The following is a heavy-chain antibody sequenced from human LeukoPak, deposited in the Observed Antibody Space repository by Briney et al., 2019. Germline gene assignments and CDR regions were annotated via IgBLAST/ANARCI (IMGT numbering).Heavy chain of an antibody. Sequence: ASVKVSCKASGCTFTTYYMHWVRQAPGQGLVWMGVITPSGGGTRYAQKFQGRVTMTRDTSTSTVYMELSSLRSEDTAVYYCASGYKTVSVFDHWGQGTLVTVSS. D-gene: IGHD5-24*01. V-gene: IGHV1-46*01. CDR3: ASGYKTVSVFDH. CDR1: GCTFTTYY. CDR2: ITPSGGGT. J-gene: IGHJ4*02.